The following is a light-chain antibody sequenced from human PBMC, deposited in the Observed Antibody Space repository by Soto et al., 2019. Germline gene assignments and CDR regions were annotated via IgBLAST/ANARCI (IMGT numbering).Light chain of an antibody. CDR1: QGVSSSY. Sequence: EIVLTQSPGTLSLSPGERATLSCRASQGVSSSYLAWYQQKPGQPPRLLIYGASSRATGIPDRFSGSGSGTDFTLTITRLEPEDFAVSCCQHDRTSFGGGTKVEIK. J-gene: IGKJ4*01. CDR3: QHDRTS. V-gene: IGKV3-20*01. CDR2: GAS.